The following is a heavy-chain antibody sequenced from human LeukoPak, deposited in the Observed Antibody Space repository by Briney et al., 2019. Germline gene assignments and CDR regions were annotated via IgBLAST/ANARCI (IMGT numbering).Heavy chain of an antibody. Sequence: SETLSLTCTVSGYSISSGYYWGWIRQPPGKGLEWIGSIYHSGSTYYNPSLKSRVTISVDTSKNQFSLKLSSVTAADTAVYYCATEEGDYGDCLRFDPWGQGTLVTVSS. CDR2: IYHSGST. CDR3: ATEEGDYGDCLRFDP. V-gene: IGHV4-38-2*02. CDR1: GYSISSGYY. D-gene: IGHD4-17*01. J-gene: IGHJ5*02.